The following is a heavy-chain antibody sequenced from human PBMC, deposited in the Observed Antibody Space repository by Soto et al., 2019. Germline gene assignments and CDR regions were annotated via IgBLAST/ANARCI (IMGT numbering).Heavy chain of an antibody. Sequence: VASVKVASKASGFPLTSSSMQWIPQARGQRLEWIGWIVVGSGNTNYAQKFQERVTITRDMSTSTAYMELSSLRSEDTAVYYCAAGRSGYDFWSGRPNMDVWGKGTTVTVSS. CDR1: GFPLTSSS. CDR2: IVVGSGNT. J-gene: IGHJ6*03. D-gene: IGHD3-3*01. V-gene: IGHV1-58*02. CDR3: AAGRSGYDFWSGRPNMDV.